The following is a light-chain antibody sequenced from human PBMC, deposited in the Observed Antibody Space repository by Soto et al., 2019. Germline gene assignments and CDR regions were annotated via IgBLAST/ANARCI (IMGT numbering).Light chain of an antibody. CDR2: YDD. CDR1: SSNIGNNA. J-gene: IGLJ2*01. V-gene: IGLV1-36*01. Sequence: QTVVTQPPSVSDAPRQRVTISCSGSSSNIGNNAVNWYQQLPGKAPKLLIYYDDLLPSGVSDRFSGSKSGTSASLAISGLQSEDEADYYCAAWDDSLNGRFGGGTQLTVL. CDR3: AAWDDSLNGR.